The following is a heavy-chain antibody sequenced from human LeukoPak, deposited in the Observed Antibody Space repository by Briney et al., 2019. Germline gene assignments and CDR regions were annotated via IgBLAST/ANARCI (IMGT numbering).Heavy chain of an antibody. CDR3: ARAIETDY. V-gene: IGHV3-11*06. CDR1: GFPFGDSY. Sequence: GGSLSLSCAASGFPFGDSYMGWFRQAPGKGLEWVSYISSSSSYTNYADSVKGRFTISRDNAKNSLYLQMNSLRAEDTAVYYCARAIETDYWGQGTLVTVSS. J-gene: IGHJ4*02. D-gene: IGHD2/OR15-2a*01. CDR2: ISSSSSYT.